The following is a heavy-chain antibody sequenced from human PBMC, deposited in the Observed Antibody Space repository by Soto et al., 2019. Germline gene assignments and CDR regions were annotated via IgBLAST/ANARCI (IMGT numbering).Heavy chain of an antibody. CDR1: GGSFSGYY. V-gene: IGHV4-34*01. CDR2: INHSGST. CDR3: ARRSDYGDFDY. D-gene: IGHD4-17*01. J-gene: IGHJ4*02. Sequence: KASETLSLTCAVYGGSFSGYYWSWIRQPPGKGLEWVGEINHSGSTNYNPSLKSRVAMSVDTSKNQFSLKLSSVTAADTAVYYCARRSDYGDFDYWGQGTLVTVSS.